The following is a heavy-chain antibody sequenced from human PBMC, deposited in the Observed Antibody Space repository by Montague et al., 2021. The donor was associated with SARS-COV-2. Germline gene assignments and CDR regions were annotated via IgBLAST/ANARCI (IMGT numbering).Heavy chain of an antibody. CDR2: ISGSGGLT. Sequence: SLRLSLAAPGFTFSSYGMSWVRQAPGLGLEWVSAISGSGGLTYYADSVKGRFTISRDNSKNTLYLQMNSLRAEDTAVYYCAKEDYCRGGTCYSGNFDYWGQGTLVNVS. CDR1: GFTFSSYG. V-gene: IGHV3-23*01. D-gene: IGHD2-15*01. CDR3: AKEDYCRGGTCYSGNFDY. J-gene: IGHJ4*01.